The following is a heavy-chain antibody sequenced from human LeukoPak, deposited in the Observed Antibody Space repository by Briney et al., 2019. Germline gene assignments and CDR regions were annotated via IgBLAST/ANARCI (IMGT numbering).Heavy chain of an antibody. D-gene: IGHD5-24*01. CDR3: ARVRDGYNRHYFDY. CDR1: GGSISSYY. CDR2: IYYSGST. J-gene: IGHJ4*02. V-gene: IGHV4-59*01. Sequence: SETLSLTCTVSGGSISSYYWSWIRQPPGKGLEWIGYIYYSGSTNYNPSLKSRVTISVDTSKNQFSLKLSSVTAADTAVYYCARVRDGYNRHYFDYWGQGTLVTVSS.